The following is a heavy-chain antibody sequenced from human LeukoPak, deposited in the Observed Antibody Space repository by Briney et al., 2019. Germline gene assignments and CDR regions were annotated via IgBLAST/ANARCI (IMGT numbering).Heavy chain of an antibody. CDR2: ISSSGTA. V-gene: IGHV4-59*01. J-gene: IGHJ4*02. Sequence: SETLSLTCTVSGDSMSHYYWSWNRQSPGKGLEWIGYISSSGTANNNPSLKSRVTILVDTSKNQFSLKLTSVTAADTAMYYCARVTHRSGYYYFDNWGPGTMVTVSS. CDR1: GDSMSHYY. D-gene: IGHD3-22*01. CDR3: ARVTHRSGYYYFDN.